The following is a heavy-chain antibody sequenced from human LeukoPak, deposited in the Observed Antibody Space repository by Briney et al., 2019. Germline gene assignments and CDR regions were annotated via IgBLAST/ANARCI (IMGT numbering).Heavy chain of an antibody. Sequence: SEALSLTCTVSGGSISSDYWSWIRQPAGKGLEWIGRIFTSGRTSYNPSLKSRVTMSLDTSKNQFSLKLSSVTAADTAVYFCSRGGANDLWGQGTLVTVSS. J-gene: IGHJ5*02. CDR3: SRGGANDL. CDR2: IFTSGRT. CDR1: GGSISSDY. V-gene: IGHV4-4*07. D-gene: IGHD4/OR15-4a*01.